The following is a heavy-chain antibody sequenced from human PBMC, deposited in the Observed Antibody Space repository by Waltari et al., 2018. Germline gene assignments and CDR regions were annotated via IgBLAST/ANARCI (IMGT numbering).Heavy chain of an antibody. CDR1: GFTFSSYG. CDR3: AKAGGDEQSSSWFFDY. Sequence: QVQLVESGGGVVQPGGSLRLSCAASGFTFSSYGMHWVRQAPGKGLEWVAFIRYDGSNKYYADSVKGRFTISRDNSKNTLYLQMNSLRAEDTAVYYCAKAGGDEQSSSWFFDYWGQGTLVTVSS. J-gene: IGHJ4*02. CDR2: IRYDGSNK. D-gene: IGHD6-13*01. V-gene: IGHV3-30*02.